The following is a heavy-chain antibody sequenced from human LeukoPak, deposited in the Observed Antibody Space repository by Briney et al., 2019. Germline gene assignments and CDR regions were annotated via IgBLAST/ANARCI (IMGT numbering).Heavy chain of an antibody. Sequence: QPGGSLRLSCGASGFTFSSYWMHWVRQTPGKGLVWVPRISSDGSITSYADSVQGRFTISRDNAKNTLYLQMNSLRAEDTAVYYCASGLPRDDWGQGTLVTVSS. CDR3: ASGLPRDD. CDR1: GFTFSSYW. D-gene: IGHD3/OR15-3a*01. V-gene: IGHV3-74*01. CDR2: ISSDGSIT. J-gene: IGHJ4*02.